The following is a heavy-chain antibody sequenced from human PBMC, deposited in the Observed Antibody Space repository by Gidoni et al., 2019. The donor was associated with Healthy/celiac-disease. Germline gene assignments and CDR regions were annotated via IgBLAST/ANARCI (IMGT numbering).Heavy chain of an antibody. V-gene: IGHV3-23*01. J-gene: IGHJ4*02. CDR2: ISGSGGST. Sequence: EVQLLESGGGLVQPGGSLRLSCADSGFTFSSSAMGWVRQAPGKGLELVSAISGSGGSTYYADSVKGRFTISRDNSKNTLYLQMNSLRAEDTAVYYCAKGRYYDSSGHYYFDYWGQGTLVTVSS. CDR3: AKGRYYDSSGHYYFDY. D-gene: IGHD3-22*01. CDR1: GFTFSSSA.